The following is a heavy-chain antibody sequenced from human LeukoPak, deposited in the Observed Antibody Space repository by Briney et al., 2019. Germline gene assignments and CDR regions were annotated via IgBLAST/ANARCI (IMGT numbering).Heavy chain of an antibody. Sequence: PGGSLRLSCAASGFTFSSYDMHWVRQATGKGLEWVSAIGTAGDPYYPGSVKGRFTISRENAKNSLYLQMNSLRAGDTAVYYCARDDCSSISCYHNWFDPWGQGTLVTVSS. J-gene: IGHJ5*02. CDR1: GFTFSSYD. CDR2: IGTAGDP. V-gene: IGHV3-13*05. D-gene: IGHD2-2*01. CDR3: ARDDCSSISCYHNWFDP.